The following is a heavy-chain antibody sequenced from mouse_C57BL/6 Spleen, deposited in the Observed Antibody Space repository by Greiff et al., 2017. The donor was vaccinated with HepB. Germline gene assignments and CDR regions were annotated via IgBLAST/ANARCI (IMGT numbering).Heavy chain of an antibody. Sequence: EVQLQQSGPELVKPGASVKISCKASGYTFTDYYMNWVKQSHGKSLEWIGDINPNNGGTSYNQKFKGKATLTVDKSSSTAYMELRSLTSEDSAVYYWARGGYYYGSSQAWFAYWGQGTLVTVSA. CDR1: GYTFTDYY. D-gene: IGHD1-1*01. J-gene: IGHJ3*01. CDR2: INPNNGGT. V-gene: IGHV1-26*01. CDR3: ARGGYYYGSSQAWFAY.